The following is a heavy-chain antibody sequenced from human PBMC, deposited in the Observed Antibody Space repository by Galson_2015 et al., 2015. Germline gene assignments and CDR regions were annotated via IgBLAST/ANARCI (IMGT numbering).Heavy chain of an antibody. Sequence: SLRLSCAASGFTFSSYDMHWVRQATGKGLEWVSAVSGSGHTTYYADSVKGRFTISRDNSNNTLYLQMDSLRAGDTAVYYCARGNSASCYSAAVYWGQGTLVTVSS. CDR3: ARGNSASCYSAAVY. CDR1: GFTFSSYD. D-gene: IGHD2-2*01. J-gene: IGHJ4*02. V-gene: IGHV3-23*01. CDR2: VSGSGHTT.